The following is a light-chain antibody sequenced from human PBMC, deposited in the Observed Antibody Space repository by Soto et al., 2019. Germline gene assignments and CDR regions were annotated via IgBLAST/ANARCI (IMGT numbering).Light chain of an antibody. Sequence: ETVLTQSPGTLSLSPGEGATLSFRASQSVDSRYLAWYQQKPGQAPRLLISATSTRASGIPDRFSGSGSGTDFTLTIIRVEPDDFAVYYCQQYATAPYTFGQGTTLEFK. CDR2: ATS. J-gene: IGKJ2*01. CDR1: QSVDSRY. CDR3: QQYATAPYT. V-gene: IGKV3-20*01.